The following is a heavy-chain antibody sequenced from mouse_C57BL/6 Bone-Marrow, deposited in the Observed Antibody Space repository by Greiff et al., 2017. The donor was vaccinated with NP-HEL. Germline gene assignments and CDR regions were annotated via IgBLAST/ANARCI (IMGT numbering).Heavy chain of an antibody. CDR1: GYTFTDYY. J-gene: IGHJ2*01. Sequence: VQLKESGPVLVKPGASVKMSCKASGYTFTDYYMNWVKQSHGKSLEWIGVINPYNGGTSYNQKFKGKATLTVDKSSSTAYMELNSLTSEYSAVYYCARDDGDYWGQGTTLTVSS. CDR2: INPYNGGT. CDR3: ARDDGDY. D-gene: IGHD2-3*01. V-gene: IGHV1-19*01.